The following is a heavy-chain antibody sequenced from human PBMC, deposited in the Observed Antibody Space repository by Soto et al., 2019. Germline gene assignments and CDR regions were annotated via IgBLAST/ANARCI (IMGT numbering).Heavy chain of an antibody. D-gene: IGHD3-22*01. CDR1: GGTFSSYT. V-gene: IGHV1-69*08. J-gene: IGHJ6*02. CDR3: ARDDHGRYYGSSGYPHYYGMDV. Sequence: QVQLVQSGAEVKKPGSSVKVSCKASGGTFSSYTISWVRQAPGQGLEWMGRIIPILGIANYAQKFQGRVTITADKSTSTAYMELSSRRSEDTAVYDCARDDHGRYYGSSGYPHYYGMDVLGQGTTVTVSS. CDR2: IIPILGIA.